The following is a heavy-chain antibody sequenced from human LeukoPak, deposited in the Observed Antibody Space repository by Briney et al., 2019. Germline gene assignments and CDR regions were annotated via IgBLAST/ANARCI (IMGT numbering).Heavy chain of an antibody. CDR3: ARVIMTTVDPDAFDI. CDR1: GFTFSDYY. CDR2: ISSSGSTI. D-gene: IGHD4-23*01. J-gene: IGHJ3*02. V-gene: IGHV3-11*04. Sequence: GGSLRLSCAASGFTFSDYYMSWICQAPGKGLEWVSYISSSGSTIYYADSVKGRFTISRDNAKNSLYLQMNSLRAEDTAVYYCARVIMTTVDPDAFDIWGQGTMVTVSS.